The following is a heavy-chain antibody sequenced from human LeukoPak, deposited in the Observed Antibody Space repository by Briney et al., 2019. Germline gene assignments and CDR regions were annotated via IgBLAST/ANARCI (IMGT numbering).Heavy chain of an antibody. J-gene: IGHJ4*02. D-gene: IGHD3-3*01. CDR2: IIPIFGTA. V-gene: IGHV1-69*13. CDR1: GGTFSSYA. Sequence: SVKVSCKASGGTFSSYAISWVRQAPGQGLEWMGGIIPIFGTANYAQKFQGRVTITADESTSTAYMELSSLRSEDTAVYYCARGMDFWSGYYDYWGQGTLVTVSS. CDR3: ARGMDFWSGYYDY.